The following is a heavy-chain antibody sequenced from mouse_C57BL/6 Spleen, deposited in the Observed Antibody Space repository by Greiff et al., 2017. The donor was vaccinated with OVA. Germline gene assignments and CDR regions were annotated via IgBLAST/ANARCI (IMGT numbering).Heavy chain of an antibody. CDR2: IDPSDSYT. CDR1: GYTFTSYW. J-gene: IGHJ1*03. V-gene: IGHV1-50*01. D-gene: IGHD4-1*01. Sequence: QVQLQQPGAELVKPGASVKLSCKASGYTFTSYWMQWVKQRPGQGLEWIGEIDPSDSYTNYNQKFKGKATLTVDTSSSTAYMQLSSLTSEDSAVYYCARSKLTGTGYIDVWGTGTTVTVSS. CDR3: ARSKLTGTGYIDV.